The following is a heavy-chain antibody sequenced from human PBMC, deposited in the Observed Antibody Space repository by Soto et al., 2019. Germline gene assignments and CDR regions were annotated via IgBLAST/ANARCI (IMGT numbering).Heavy chain of an antibody. J-gene: IGHJ5*02. V-gene: IGHV1-69*13. CDR2: IIPIFGTA. D-gene: IGHD2-2*01. Sequence: SVKVSCKASGGTFSSYATSWVRQAPGQGLEWMGGIIPIFGTANYAQKFQGRVTITADESTSTAYMELSSLRSEDTAVYYCARDFLGYCSSTSCPPTFDPWGQGTLVTVSS. CDR1: GGTFSSYA. CDR3: ARDFLGYCSSTSCPPTFDP.